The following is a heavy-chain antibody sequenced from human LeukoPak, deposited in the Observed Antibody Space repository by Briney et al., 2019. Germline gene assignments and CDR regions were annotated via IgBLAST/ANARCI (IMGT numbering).Heavy chain of an antibody. Sequence: GGSLRLSCAASGFTFNDYGMHWVRQAPGKSLEWVSLISGDGGTTYYADSVKGRFTISRDNSKSSLYLQMNSLRTEDTAFYYCAKDSGHGSGNAYYYYMDVWAKGTTVTVSS. V-gene: IGHV3-43*02. CDR3: AKDSGHGSGNAYYYYMDV. CDR1: GFTFNDYG. D-gene: IGHD3-10*01. CDR2: ISGDGGTT. J-gene: IGHJ6*03.